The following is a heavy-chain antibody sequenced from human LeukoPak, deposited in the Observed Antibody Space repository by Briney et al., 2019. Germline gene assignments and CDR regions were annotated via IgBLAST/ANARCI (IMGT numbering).Heavy chain of an antibody. Sequence: LSLTCTVSGGSISSYYWNWVRQAPGKGLEWVSYISSSGSTIYYADSVKGRFTISRDNAKNSLYLQMNSLRAEDTAVYYCARGWDYWGQGTLVTVSS. V-gene: IGHV3-48*03. CDR2: ISSSGSTI. CDR1: GGSISSYY. D-gene: IGHD6-13*01. J-gene: IGHJ4*02. CDR3: ARGWDY.